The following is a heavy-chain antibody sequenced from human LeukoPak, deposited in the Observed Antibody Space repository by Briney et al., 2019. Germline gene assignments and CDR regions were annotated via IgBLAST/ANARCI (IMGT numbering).Heavy chain of an antibody. CDR2: IKTKTYGGTT. Sequence: GGTLRLSCTTSGFTFGDHGVSWFRQAPGKGAEWISFIKTKTYGGTTEYAASVKGRFTISRDDSTGIAYLQMDSLKPEDTAVYYCSRGVIVGAAYFDYWGQGTLVTVSS. V-gene: IGHV3-49*03. J-gene: IGHJ4*02. D-gene: IGHD1-26*01. CDR1: GFTFGDHG. CDR3: SRGVIVGAAYFDY.